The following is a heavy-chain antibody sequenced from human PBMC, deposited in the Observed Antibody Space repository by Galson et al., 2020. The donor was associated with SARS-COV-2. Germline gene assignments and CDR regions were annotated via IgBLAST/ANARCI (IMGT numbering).Heavy chain of an antibody. CDR2: IYHRGST. CDR1: GGSISSSNW. D-gene: IGHD2-2*01. CDR3: ARLGYCSSTSCYKYNYYYYMDV. J-gene: IGHJ6*03. Sequence: SETLSLTCAVSGGSISSSNWWSWVRQPPGKGLEWIGEIYHRGSTNYNPSLKSRVTISVDKSKNQFSLKLSSVTAADTAVYYCARLGYCSSTSCYKYNYYYYMDVWGKGTTVTVSS. V-gene: IGHV4-4*02.